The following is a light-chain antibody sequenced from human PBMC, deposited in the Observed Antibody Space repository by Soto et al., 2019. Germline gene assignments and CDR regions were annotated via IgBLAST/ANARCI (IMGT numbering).Light chain of an antibody. CDR2: DND. J-gene: IGLJ2*01. CDR3: QSYDSSLSASGV. V-gene: IGLV1-40*01. CDR1: SSNIGAGFN. Sequence: QTVVTQPPSVSGAPGQRVSISCTGTSSNIGAGFNVHWYQQHPGTAPKLLIYDNDNRPSGVPDRFSGSRSGTSASLAITGLQAEDEAFYYCQSYDSSLSASGVFGGGTKLTVL.